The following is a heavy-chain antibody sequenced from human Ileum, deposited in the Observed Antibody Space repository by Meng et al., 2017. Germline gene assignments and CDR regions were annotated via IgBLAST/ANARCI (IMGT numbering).Heavy chain of an antibody. CDR2: LYTSGIT. CDR3: AREKQQLGFDS. Sequence: QVQLQESGPGLVNPSATLALTCTGSGGSISGYFWSWIRPPAGKGLEWIGRLYTSGITNYNPSLKSRVTMSVDTSKSQFSLNLTSVTAADTAIYYCAREKQQLGFDSWGQGTLVTVSS. D-gene: IGHD1-1*01. J-gene: IGHJ4*02. V-gene: IGHV4-4*07. CDR1: GGSISGYF.